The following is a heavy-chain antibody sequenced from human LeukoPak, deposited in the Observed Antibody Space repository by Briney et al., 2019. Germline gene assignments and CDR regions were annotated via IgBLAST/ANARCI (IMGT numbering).Heavy chain of an antibody. Sequence: GGSLRLSCVASGFTFSRYSMNWVRQAPGKWLEWVSSISSSGTYIYYADSMKGRFTLSRDNAKNSLYLQMNSLRAGDTAVYYCARSLSGYSGRMDVWGKGTTVTISS. D-gene: IGHD5-12*01. CDR2: ISSSGTYI. CDR3: ARSLSGYSGRMDV. V-gene: IGHV3-21*01. CDR1: GFTFSRYS. J-gene: IGHJ6*03.